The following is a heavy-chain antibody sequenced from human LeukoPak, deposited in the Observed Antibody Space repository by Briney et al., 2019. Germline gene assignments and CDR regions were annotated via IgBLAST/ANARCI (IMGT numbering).Heavy chain of an antibody. J-gene: IGHJ4*02. CDR2: IHNDDNT. V-gene: IGHV3-66*01. CDR3: ARGHAAMGEF. D-gene: IGHD5-18*01. Sequence: PGGSLRLSCAASGFSASSNYMGWVRQAPGKGLEWVSVIHNDDNTYDAESVRGRFTISRDSSRNTLYLQMSSLRVEDTAVYYCARGHAAMGEFWGQGTLVTVSS. CDR1: GFSASSNY.